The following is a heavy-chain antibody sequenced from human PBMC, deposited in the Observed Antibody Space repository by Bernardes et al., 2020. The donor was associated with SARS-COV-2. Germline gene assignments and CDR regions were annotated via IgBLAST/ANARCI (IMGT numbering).Heavy chain of an antibody. D-gene: IGHD3-22*01. J-gene: IGHJ4*02. V-gene: IGHV3-48*01. CDR1: GFTFSSYS. CDR2: ISSSSNTI. Sequence: GGSLRLSCAASGFTFSSYSMNWVRQAPGKGLEWVSYISSSSNTIYYADSVKGRFTISRDNAKNSLYLQMNSLRAEDTAVYYCARDHDTSAYFLYYFDHWGQGTLVTVSS. CDR3: ARDHDTSAYFLYYFDH.